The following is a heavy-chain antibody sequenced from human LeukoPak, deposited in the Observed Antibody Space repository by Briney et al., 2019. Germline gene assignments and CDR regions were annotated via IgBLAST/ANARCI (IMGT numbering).Heavy chain of an antibody. CDR1: GFTSSNYW. CDR3: ARDLKFSYYDILTGLILYYYYMDV. J-gene: IGHJ6*03. Sequence: GRSLRLSCAASGFTSSNYWMSWVRQAPGKGLEWVANIKQDGNEKHYVDSVKGRFTISRDNAQNSLSLQMNSLRAEDTAVYYCARDLKFSYYDILTGLILYYYYMDVWGKGTTVTVSS. D-gene: IGHD3-9*01. CDR2: IKQDGNEK. V-gene: IGHV3-7*01.